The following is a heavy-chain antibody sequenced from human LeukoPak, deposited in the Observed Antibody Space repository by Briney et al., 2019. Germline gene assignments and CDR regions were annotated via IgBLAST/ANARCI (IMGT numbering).Heavy chain of an antibody. CDR2: INPSGGST. Sequence: ASVKVSCKASGYTFTSYYMHWVRPAPGQGLEWMGIINPSGGSTSYAQKFQGRVTMTRDTSTSTVYMELSSLRSEDTAVYYCARDLDSSGWYEGSDYWGQGTLVTVSS. V-gene: IGHV1-46*01. CDR1: GYTFTSYY. D-gene: IGHD6-19*01. CDR3: ARDLDSSGWYEGSDY. J-gene: IGHJ4*02.